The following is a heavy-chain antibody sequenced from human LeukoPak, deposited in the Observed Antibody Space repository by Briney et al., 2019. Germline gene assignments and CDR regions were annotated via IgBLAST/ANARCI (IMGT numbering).Heavy chain of an antibody. V-gene: IGHV4-61*01. CDR2: IYYSGST. CDR1: GGSISSSSYY. Sequence: SETLSLTCTVSGGSISSSSYYWSWIRQPPGKGLEWIGYIYYSGSTNYNPSLKSRVTISVDTSKNQFSLKLSSVTAADTAVYYCARDYYDSSGYYYKYWGQGTLVTVSS. J-gene: IGHJ4*02. CDR3: ARDYYDSSGYYYKY. D-gene: IGHD3-22*01.